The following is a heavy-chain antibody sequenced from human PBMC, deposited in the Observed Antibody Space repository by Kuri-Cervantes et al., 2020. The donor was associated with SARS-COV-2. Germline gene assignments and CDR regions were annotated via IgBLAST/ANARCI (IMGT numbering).Heavy chain of an antibody. CDR1: GFTVSSNY. J-gene: IGHJ4*02. D-gene: IGHD6-13*01. V-gene: IGHV3-53*01. Sequence: GESLKISCAASGFTVSSNYMSWVRQAPGKGLEWVSVIYSGGSTYYADSVKGRFTISRDNSKNTLYLQMNSLRAEDTAVYYYAIAAAEFFDYWGQGTLVTVSS. CDR3: AIAAAEFFDY. CDR2: IYSGGST.